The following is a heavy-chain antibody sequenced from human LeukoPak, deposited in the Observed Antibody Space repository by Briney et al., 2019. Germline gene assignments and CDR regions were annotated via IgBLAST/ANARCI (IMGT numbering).Heavy chain of an antibody. D-gene: IGHD3-16*01. V-gene: IGHV3-23*01. Sequence: PGGSLRLSCAASGFTFSSLAMGWVRQAPGKGLEWVSVISDSGGTTYYADSVKGRFTISRDNSKNTLYLHMNSVRAEDTAVYYCARRGSGIYCFDYWGQGTLVTVSS. CDR2: ISDSGGTT. J-gene: IGHJ4*02. CDR3: ARRGSGIYCFDY. CDR1: GFTFSSLA.